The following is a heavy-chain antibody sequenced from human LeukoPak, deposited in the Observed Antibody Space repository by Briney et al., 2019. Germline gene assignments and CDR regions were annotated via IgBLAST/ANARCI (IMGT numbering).Heavy chain of an antibody. Sequence: ETPSLTCTVSGGSISSSSYYWGGIRQPPGKGLEWIGSIYYSGTPYYNPPLNSRVTISVDTSKNQFSLKLSSVTAADTAVYYCARGGVLTRLDYWGQGTLVPVSS. CDR2: IYYSGTP. V-gene: IGHV4-39*01. J-gene: IGHJ4*02. CDR1: GGSISSSSYY. D-gene: IGHD4/OR15-4a*01. CDR3: ARGGVLTRLDY.